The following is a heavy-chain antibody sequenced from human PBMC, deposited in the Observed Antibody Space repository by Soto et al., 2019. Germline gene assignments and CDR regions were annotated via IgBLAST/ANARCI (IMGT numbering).Heavy chain of an antibody. CDR1: GFAFSSYA. CDR3: AKVRIEQWNGYFDY. Sequence: GSLRLSCAASGFAFSSYAMSWVRQAPGKGLEWVSAISGSGGSTYYADSVKGRFTISRDNSKNTLYLQMNSLRAEDTAVYYCAKVRIEQWNGYFDYWGQGTLVTVSS. V-gene: IGHV3-23*01. J-gene: IGHJ4*02. D-gene: IGHD6-19*01. CDR2: ISGSGGST.